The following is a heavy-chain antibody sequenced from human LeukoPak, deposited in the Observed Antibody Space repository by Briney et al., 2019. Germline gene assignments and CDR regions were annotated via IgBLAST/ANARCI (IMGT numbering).Heavy chain of an antibody. CDR3: ASSSYGVLLTLDY. J-gene: IGHJ4*02. CDR1: GGSISNYY. CDR2: IYYSGST. Sequence: SETLSLTCTVSGGSISNYYWSWIRQPPGKGLEWIGYIYYSGSTNNNPSLKSRVTISVDTSKNQFSLKLSSVTAADTAVYYCASSSYGVLLTLDYWGQGTLVTVSS. V-gene: IGHV4-59*01. D-gene: IGHD4-17*01.